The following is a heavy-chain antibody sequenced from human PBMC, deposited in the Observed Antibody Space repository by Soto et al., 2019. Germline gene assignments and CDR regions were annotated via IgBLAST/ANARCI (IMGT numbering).Heavy chain of an antibody. CDR1: AESIRRGLHS. CDR3: ARGGSPSENNWFDP. V-gene: IGHV4-30-2*01. Sequence: SLTWPLAAESIRRGLHSCSWERRPPGKGMEGSGYIYHSGSTYYNPSLKSRVTISGDRAKNQFSRKLSSVTAADTAVYYCARGGSPSENNWFDPWGQGTPVTFS. CDR2: IYHSGST. D-gene: IGHD6-6*01. J-gene: IGHJ5*02.